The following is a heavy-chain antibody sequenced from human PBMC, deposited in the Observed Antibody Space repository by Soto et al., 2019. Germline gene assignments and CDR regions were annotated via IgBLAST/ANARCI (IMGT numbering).Heavy chain of an antibody. V-gene: IGHV3-30-3*01. D-gene: IGHD3-10*01. CDR1: GFTFSSYA. CDR2: ISYDGSNK. J-gene: IGHJ6*02. Sequence: GGSLRLSCAASGFTFSSYAMHWVRQAPGKGLEWVAVISYDGSNKYYADSVKGRFTISRDNSKNTLYLQMNSLRAEDTAVYYCARGGYGSGRPRDGLTFYYGMDVWGQGTTVTVSS. CDR3: ARGGYGSGRPRDGLTFYYGMDV.